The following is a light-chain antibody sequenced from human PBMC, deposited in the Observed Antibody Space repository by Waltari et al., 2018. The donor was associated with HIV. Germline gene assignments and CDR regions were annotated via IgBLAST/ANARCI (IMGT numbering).Light chain of an antibody. CDR2: DAS. CDR3: QQYASSPPT. CDR1: QSVSNMY. J-gene: IGKJ1*01. Sequence: EVVLTQSPDTLSLSPGERAILSCRASQSVSNMYLPWYQQKPGQAPRLLIYDASNRATDIAYRFSGSGSGTYFTLTISRLEPEDFAVYYCQQYASSPPTFGQGTKVEIK. V-gene: IGKV3-20*01.